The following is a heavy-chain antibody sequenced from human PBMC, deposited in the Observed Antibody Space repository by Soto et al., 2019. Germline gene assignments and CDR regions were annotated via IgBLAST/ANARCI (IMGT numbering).Heavy chain of an antibody. J-gene: IGHJ6*02. V-gene: IGHV4-30-4*01. CDR1: GASISSDDYY. CDR3: ATDVNTYYGMDV. Sequence: QVQLQESGPGLVKPSQTLSLTCSISGASISSDDYYWSWFRQPPGKGLEWIGYISYSGSTYYDPPPKSRITISVDTAKTQPSLILSAVTAADTAVFYCATDVNTYYGMDVLGQGNTVTVSS. CDR2: ISYSGST.